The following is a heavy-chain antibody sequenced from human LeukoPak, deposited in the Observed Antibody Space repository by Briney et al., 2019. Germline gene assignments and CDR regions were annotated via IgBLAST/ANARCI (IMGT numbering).Heavy chain of an antibody. CDR2: IYDSGST. Sequence: SESLSLTCTVSGGSIGNYYWTWIRQPPGKGLEWIGYIYDSGSTNNNPSLKSRVTISVDTSKNQFSLKLSSVTAADTAVYYCARDLLSSSWVYFQHWGQGTLVTVSS. V-gene: IGHV4-59*01. CDR1: GGSIGNYY. J-gene: IGHJ1*01. D-gene: IGHD6-13*01. CDR3: ARDLLSSSWVYFQH.